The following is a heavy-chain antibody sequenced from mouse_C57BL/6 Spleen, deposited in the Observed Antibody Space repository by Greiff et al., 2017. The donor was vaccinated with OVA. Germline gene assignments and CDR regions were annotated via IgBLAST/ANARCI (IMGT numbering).Heavy chain of an antibody. CDR2: VDPNSGGT. V-gene: IGHV1-72*01. J-gene: IGHJ4*01. CDR3: ARLYSLYYAMDY. D-gene: IGHD2-12*01. Sequence: RPGRGLEWIGRVDPNSGGTKYNEKFKSKATLTVDKPSSTAYMQLSSLTSEDSAVYYCARLYSLYYAMDYWGQGTSVTVSS.